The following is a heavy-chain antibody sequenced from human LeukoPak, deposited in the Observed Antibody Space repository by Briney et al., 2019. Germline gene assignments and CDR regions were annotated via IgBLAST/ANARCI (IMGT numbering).Heavy chain of an antibody. J-gene: IGHJ4*02. CDR1: GYTFTSYG. CDR2: ISAYNGNT. Sequence: GASVKVSCKASGYTFTSYGISWVRQAPGQGLEWMGWISAYNGNTNYAQKLQGRVTMTTNTSTSTAYMELRSLRSDDTAVYYCARGLYSSSWSHQYYFDYWGQGTLVTVSS. D-gene: IGHD6-13*01. CDR3: ARGLYSSSWSHQYYFDY. V-gene: IGHV1-18*04.